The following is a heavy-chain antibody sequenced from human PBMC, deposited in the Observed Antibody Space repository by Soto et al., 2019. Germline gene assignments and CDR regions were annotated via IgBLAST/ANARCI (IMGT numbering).Heavy chain of an antibody. V-gene: IGHV4-34*01. CDR2: INHSGST. CDR3: ARAQKEDIVVVPAAKGETFDY. CDR1: CGSFSGYY. J-gene: IGHJ4*02. D-gene: IGHD2-2*01. Sequence: SETLSLTCAVYCGSFSGYYLSWVRPPPGKGLEWIGEINHSGSTNYNPSLKSRVTISVDTSKNQFSLKLSSVTAADTAVYYCARAQKEDIVVVPAAKGETFDYWGQGTLVTVSS.